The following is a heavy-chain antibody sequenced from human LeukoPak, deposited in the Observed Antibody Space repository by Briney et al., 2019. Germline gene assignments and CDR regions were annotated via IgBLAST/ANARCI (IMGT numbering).Heavy chain of an antibody. CDR2: ISGSGGST. V-gene: IGHV3-23*01. J-gene: IGHJ6*04. CDR1: GFTFSSYA. CDR3: AKDMSDSSGWYPYYGMDV. Sequence: GGSLRLSCAAPGFTFSSYAMSWVRQAPGKGLEWVSAISGSGGSTYYADSVKGRFTISRDNSKNTLYLQMNSLRAEDTAVYYCAKDMSDSSGWYPYYGMDVWGKGTTVTVSS. D-gene: IGHD6-19*01.